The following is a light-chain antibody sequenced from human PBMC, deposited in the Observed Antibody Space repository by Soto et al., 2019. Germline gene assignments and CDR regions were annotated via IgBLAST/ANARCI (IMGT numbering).Light chain of an antibody. V-gene: IGLV2-14*03. Sequence: QAVLTQLVALPGSPGQSITPSCAGTSSDVGGYNYISWYQHHPGKAPKLMIYDVSNRPSGVSNRLSGSKSGNTASLSISGLQPEDEADYYCCSYRTSNTRQIVCGTGSKVTVL. J-gene: IGLJ1*01. CDR1: SSDVGGYNY. CDR2: DVS. CDR3: CSYRTSNTRQIV.